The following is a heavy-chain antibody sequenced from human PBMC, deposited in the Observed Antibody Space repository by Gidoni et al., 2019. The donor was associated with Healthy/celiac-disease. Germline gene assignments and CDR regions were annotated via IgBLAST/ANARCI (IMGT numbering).Heavy chain of an antibody. CDR2: IYSGGST. Sequence: EVQLVEPGGGLIQPGGSLRLSCAASGFTVRSNSMSWVRQAPGKGLEWVSVIYSGGSTYYADSVKGRFTISRDNSKNTLYLQMNSLRAEDTAVYYCARGGICSRTSCYQDYYYMDVWSKGTTVTVSS. D-gene: IGHD2-2*01. V-gene: IGHV3-53*01. J-gene: IGHJ6*03. CDR3: ARGGICSRTSCYQDYYYMDV. CDR1: GFTVRSNS.